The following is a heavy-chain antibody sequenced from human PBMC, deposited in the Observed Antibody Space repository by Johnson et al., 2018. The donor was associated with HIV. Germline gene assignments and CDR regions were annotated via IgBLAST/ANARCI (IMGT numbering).Heavy chain of an antibody. Sequence: VQLVESGGGLVRPGGSLRLSCAASGFTFDDYGMTWVRQAPGKGLEWVSGIGPAGDTYYLGSVQGRFTVSRENAKNSVYLQMNSLRAGDTAVYYCARAGDAFDIWGQGTMVTVSS. V-gene: IGHV3-13*01. CDR2: IGPAGDT. CDR3: ARAGDAFDI. J-gene: IGHJ3*02. CDR1: GFTFDDYG.